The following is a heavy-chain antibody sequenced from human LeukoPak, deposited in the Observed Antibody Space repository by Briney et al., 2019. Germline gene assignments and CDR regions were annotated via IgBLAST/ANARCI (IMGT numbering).Heavy chain of an antibody. CDR1: GYTFSSYS. Sequence: PGGTQRLSCAASGYTFSSYSMNWVCQAPRKGLEWVSSMSSNSSERYYEDSVKSRFTISTENAKNSQYLQMNSLRAEDTAVYYCARDIRYSYGPAGYYYYMDVWGKGTTVTVSS. CDR3: ARDIRYSYGPAGYYYYMDV. CDR2: MSSNSSER. J-gene: IGHJ6*03. D-gene: IGHD5-18*01. V-gene: IGHV3-21*01.